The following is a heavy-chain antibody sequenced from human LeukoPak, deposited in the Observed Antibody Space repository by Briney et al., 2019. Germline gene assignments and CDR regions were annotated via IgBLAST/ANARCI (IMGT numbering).Heavy chain of an antibody. V-gene: IGHV1-24*01. D-gene: IGHD6-19*01. CDR1: GYTLTELS. CDR3: ATHSSEGGWFDP. CDR2: FDPEDGET. Sequence: ASVKVSCKVSGYTLTELSMHWVRQAPGKGLEWMGGFDPEDGETIYAQKFQGRVTMTEDTSTDTAYMELSSLRSEDTAVYYCATHSSEGGWFDPWGQGTLSPSPQ. J-gene: IGHJ5*02.